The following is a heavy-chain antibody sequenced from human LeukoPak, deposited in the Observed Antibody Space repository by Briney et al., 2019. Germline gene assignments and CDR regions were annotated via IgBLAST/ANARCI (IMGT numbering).Heavy chain of an antibody. Sequence: PSETLSLTCAVYGGSFSGYYWSWIRQPPGKGLEWIGEINHSGSTNYNPSLKSRVTISVDTSKNQFSLKLSSVTAADTAVYYCARYKWFVWFGLNKGYFDYWGQGTLVTVSS. CDR2: INHSGST. CDR1: GGSFSGYY. J-gene: IGHJ4*02. CDR3: ARYKWFVWFGLNKGYFDY. D-gene: IGHD3-10*01. V-gene: IGHV4-34*01.